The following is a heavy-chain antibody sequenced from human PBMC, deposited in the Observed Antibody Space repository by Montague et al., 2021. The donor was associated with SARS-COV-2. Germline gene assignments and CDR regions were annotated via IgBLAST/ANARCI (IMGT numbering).Heavy chain of an antibody. CDR3: ARAHSGSYSVGGDAFDL. Sequence: SLRLSCAASGFTFNKYSMNWVRQAPGKGLEWVSSISTSSLYIYYXDSVKGRFTVARANAKNSVFLEMNSLSVEDTAVYYCARAHSGSYSVGGDAFDLWGRGTLVTVSS. D-gene: IGHD5/OR15-5a*01. CDR2: ISTSSLYI. CDR1: GFTFNKYS. V-gene: IGHV3-21*01. J-gene: IGHJ3*01.